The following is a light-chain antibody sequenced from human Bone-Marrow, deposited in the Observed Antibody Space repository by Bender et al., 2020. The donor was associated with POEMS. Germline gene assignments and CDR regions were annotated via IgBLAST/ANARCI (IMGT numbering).Light chain of an antibody. V-gene: IGLV2-8*01. Sequence: QSALTQPASVSGSPGQSITISCTGSISDIGGYNYVSWYQQNPGKAPKLMIYEVTKRPSGVPDRFSASKSGNTASLTVSGLQAEDESDYYCSSFSGSNILVFGGGTKLTVL. CDR1: ISDIGGYNY. CDR3: SSFSGSNILV. CDR2: EVT. J-gene: IGLJ2*01.